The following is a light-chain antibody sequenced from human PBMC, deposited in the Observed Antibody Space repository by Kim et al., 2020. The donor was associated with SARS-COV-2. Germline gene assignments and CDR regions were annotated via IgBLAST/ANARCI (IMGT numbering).Light chain of an antibody. Sequence: ASVGDRVTITCRASQGINTYFAWYQQRPGKAPKFLIYAASTLQSGVPSRFSGSGFGTEFTLTISSLQPEDFATYSCQQLNSYPLTFGGGTKVDIK. J-gene: IGKJ4*01. CDR2: AAS. CDR3: QQLNSYPLT. CDR1: QGINTY. V-gene: IGKV1-9*01.